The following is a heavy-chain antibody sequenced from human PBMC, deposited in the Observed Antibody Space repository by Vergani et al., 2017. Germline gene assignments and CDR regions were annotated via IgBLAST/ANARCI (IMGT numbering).Heavy chain of an antibody. J-gene: IGHJ4*02. Sequence: LVESGGGLVQPGGSLRLSCAASSFSVSSHYMTWVRQAPGKGLEWVSTINIGGRTSYADSVKGRLTLTRDDSKNTLHLQMNSLRAEDTAVYFCAREGLLVTNPFDYWGQGTLVTVSA. D-gene: IGHD2-8*02. CDR2: INIGGRT. V-gene: IGHV3-53*01. CDR3: AREGLLVTNPFDY. CDR1: SFSVSSHY.